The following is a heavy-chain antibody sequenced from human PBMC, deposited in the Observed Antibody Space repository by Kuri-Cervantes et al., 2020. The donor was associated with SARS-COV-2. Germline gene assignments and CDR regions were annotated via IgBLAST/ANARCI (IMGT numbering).Heavy chain of an antibody. J-gene: IGHJ3*02. CDR3: ARDRPSNYYGSGSSLDAFDI. D-gene: IGHD3-10*01. CDR2: INHSGST. V-gene: IGHV4-34*01. Sequence: GSLRLSCAVYGGSFSGYYWSWIRQPPGKGLELIGEINHSGSTNYNPSLKSRVTISVDTSKNQFSLKLSSVTAADTAVYYCARDRPSNYYGSGSSLDAFDIWGQGTMVTVSS. CDR1: GGSFSGYY.